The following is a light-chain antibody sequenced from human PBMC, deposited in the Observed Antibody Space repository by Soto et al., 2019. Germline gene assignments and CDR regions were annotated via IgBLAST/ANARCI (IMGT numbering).Light chain of an antibody. CDR2: DAS. Sequence: DIQMTQSPSSLSASVGDRVTITCLASQDISNHLNWYQQKPGKAPKLQIYDASNLETGVPSRISGSGSGTDFTLTIRSLQPEDIAPYYCQQYDTLPVTFGPGTKVDIK. CDR3: QQYDTLPVT. J-gene: IGKJ3*01. CDR1: QDISNH. V-gene: IGKV1-33*01.